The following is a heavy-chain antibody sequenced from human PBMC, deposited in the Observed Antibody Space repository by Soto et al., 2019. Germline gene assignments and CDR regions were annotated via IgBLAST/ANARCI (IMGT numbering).Heavy chain of an antibody. Sequence: PSETLSLTCAVSGGSISRTNWYSWVRQPPGKGLEWIGEIYHSGSTNYNPSLKSRVTISVDKSRNQFSLKLSSVTAADTAVYYCARSITYDWLFFDYWGQGTLVT. CDR1: GGSISRTNW. CDR2: IYHSGST. V-gene: IGHV4-4*02. CDR3: ARSITYDWLFFDY. D-gene: IGHD3-9*01. J-gene: IGHJ4*02.